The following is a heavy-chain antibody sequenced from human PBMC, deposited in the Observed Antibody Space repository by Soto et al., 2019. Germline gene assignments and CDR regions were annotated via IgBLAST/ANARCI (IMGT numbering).Heavy chain of an antibody. Sequence: PSETLSLTCPVSGGSISSYYWSWIRPPPGKGLEWIGYIYYSGSTNYNPSLKSRVTISVDTSKNQFSLKLSSVTAADTAVYYCARDRQQLAYYYGMDVWGQGTTVTVSS. V-gene: IGHV4-59*01. CDR1: GGSISSYY. D-gene: IGHD6-13*01. CDR2: IYYSGST. CDR3: ARDRQQLAYYYGMDV. J-gene: IGHJ6*02.